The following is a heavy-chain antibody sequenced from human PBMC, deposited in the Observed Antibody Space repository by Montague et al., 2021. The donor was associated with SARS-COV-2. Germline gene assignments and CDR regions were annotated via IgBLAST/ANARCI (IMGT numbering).Heavy chain of an antibody. CDR1: GVSISGYTYF. Sequence: SETLSLTCTVSGVSISGYTYFWVWIRQPPGKGLEWIASVYYSGSTYYNPSLKSRVTISVDTSKNQSSLQVSSVTAADSAIYYCARHRVASGWNYFDPWGRGTLVTVSS. V-gene: IGHV4-39*01. J-gene: IGHJ5*02. CDR2: VYYSGST. CDR3: ARHRVASGWNYFDP. D-gene: IGHD1-7*01.